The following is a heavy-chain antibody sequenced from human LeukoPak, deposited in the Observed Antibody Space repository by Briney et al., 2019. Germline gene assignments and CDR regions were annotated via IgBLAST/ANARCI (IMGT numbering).Heavy chain of an antibody. Sequence: ASMKVSCKASGYTFTDFYIHWVRQAPGQGLEWMGWISAYNGNTNYAQKLQGRVTMTTDTSTSTAYMELRSLRSDDTAVYYCARRLVGATNFDYWGQGTLVTVSS. CDR3: ARRLVGATNFDY. V-gene: IGHV1-18*04. CDR1: GYTFTDFY. CDR2: ISAYNGNT. J-gene: IGHJ4*02. D-gene: IGHD1-26*01.